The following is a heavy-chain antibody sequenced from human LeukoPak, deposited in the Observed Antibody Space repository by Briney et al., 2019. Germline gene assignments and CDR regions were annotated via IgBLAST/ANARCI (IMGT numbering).Heavy chain of an antibody. V-gene: IGHV4-34*01. CDR1: GGSFSGYY. Sequence: SETLSLTCAVYGGSFSGYYWSWIRQPPGKGLEWIGEINHSGSTNYNPSLKSRVTISVDTSKNQFSLKLSSVTAADTAVYYCAREKGRPYDYVWGSYRYGSDRNWFDPWGQGTLVTVSS. CDR3: AREKGRPYDYVWGSYRYGSDRNWFDP. D-gene: IGHD3-16*02. CDR2: INHSGST. J-gene: IGHJ5*02.